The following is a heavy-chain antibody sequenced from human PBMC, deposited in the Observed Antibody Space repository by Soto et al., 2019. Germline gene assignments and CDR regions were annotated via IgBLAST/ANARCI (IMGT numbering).Heavy chain of an antibody. J-gene: IGHJ5*02. V-gene: IGHV4-31*03. CDR3: ARGDYDFWSGPKTNPKNSWFDP. CDR2: IYYSGST. CDR1: GGSISSGGYY. Sequence: SETLSLTCTVSGGSISSGGYYWSWIRQHPGKGLEWIGYIYYSGSTNYNQSLKSRVTISVDTSKNQFSLKLSSVTAADTAVYYCARGDYDFWSGPKTNPKNSWFDPWGQGTLVTVSS. D-gene: IGHD3-3*01.